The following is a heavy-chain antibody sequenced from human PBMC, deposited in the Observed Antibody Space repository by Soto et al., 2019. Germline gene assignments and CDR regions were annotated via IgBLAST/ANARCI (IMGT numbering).Heavy chain of an antibody. CDR1: GFTFSSYG. Sequence: QVQLVESGGGVVQPGRSLRLSCAASGFTFSSYGMHWVRQAPGKGLEWVAVISYDGSNKYYADSVKGRFTISRDNSKNTLYLQMNSLRAEDTAVYYCAIGGRFCSSANCYAPFDYWGQGTLVTVSS. CDR2: ISYDGSNK. D-gene: IGHD2-2*01. V-gene: IGHV3-30*03. CDR3: AIGGRFCSSANCYAPFDY. J-gene: IGHJ4*02.